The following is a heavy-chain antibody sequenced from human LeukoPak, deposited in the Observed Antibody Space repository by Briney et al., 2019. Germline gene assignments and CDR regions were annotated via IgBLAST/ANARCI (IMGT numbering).Heavy chain of an antibody. CDR3: ARVETYETGEFDY. D-gene: IGHD3-16*01. Sequence: GGSLRLSCAASGFTFSSYEMNWVRQAPGKGLEWVSYISSSGSTIYYADSVKGRFTISRDNAKNSLYLQMNSLRAEDTAVYYCARVETYETGEFDYWGQGTLVTVSS. V-gene: IGHV3-48*03. CDR1: GFTFSSYE. J-gene: IGHJ4*02. CDR2: ISSSGSTI.